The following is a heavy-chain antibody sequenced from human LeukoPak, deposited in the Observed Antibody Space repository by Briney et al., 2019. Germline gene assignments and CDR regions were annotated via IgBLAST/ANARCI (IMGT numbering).Heavy chain of an antibody. J-gene: IGHJ4*02. CDR2: ISSSSSTI. D-gene: IGHD3-22*01. V-gene: IGHV3-48*04. Sequence: GGSLRLSCAASGFTFCSYSMNWVREAPGEGLEWVSYISSSSSTIYYADSVKGRFTISRDNAKNSLYLQMNSLRAEDTAVYYCARAYYYDSSGYYYLDYWGQGTLVTVSS. CDR3: ARAYYYDSSGYYYLDY. CDR1: GFTFCSYS.